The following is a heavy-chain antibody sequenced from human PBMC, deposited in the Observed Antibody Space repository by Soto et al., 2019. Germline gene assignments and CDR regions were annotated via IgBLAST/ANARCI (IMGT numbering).Heavy chain of an antibody. CDR3: ARDSPPVDY. Sequence: ASVKVSCKASGYTFTSYYMHWVRQAPGQGLEWMGWINADNGNTKYSQKLQGRVTMTRDTSTSTAYMELSSLRSEDTAVYYCARDSPPVDYWGQGTLVTVSS. CDR2: INADNGNT. V-gene: IGHV1-3*01. J-gene: IGHJ4*02. CDR1: GYTFTSYY.